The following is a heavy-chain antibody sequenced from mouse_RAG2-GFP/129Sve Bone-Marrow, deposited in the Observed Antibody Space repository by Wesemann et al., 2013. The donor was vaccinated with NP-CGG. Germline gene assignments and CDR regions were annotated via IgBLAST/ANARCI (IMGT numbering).Heavy chain of an antibody. CDR3: ARGQYGNYPHYFDY. CDR2: GNGGT. Sequence: GNGGTNYNQKFKGKATLTADKSSSTAYMQLSSLTSEDSAVYYCARGQYGNYPHYFDYWGQGTTLTVSS. J-gene: IGHJ2*01. V-gene: IGHV1-54*01. D-gene: IGHD2-10*02.